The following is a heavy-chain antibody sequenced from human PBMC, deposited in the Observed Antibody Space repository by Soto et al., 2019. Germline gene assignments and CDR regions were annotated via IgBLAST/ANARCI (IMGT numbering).Heavy chain of an antibody. CDR1: EFTFSDYY. J-gene: IGHJ6*02. V-gene: IGHV3-11*01. Sequence: GGSLRLSCAASEFTFSDYYLSWIRQAPGKGLEWASDISSSGGTIYYADSVRGRFTISRDDSKNTLYLQMNSLKTEDTAVYYCTTYERITIFGTPDVWGQGTKVTVSS. CDR3: TTYERITIFGTPDV. D-gene: IGHD3-3*01. CDR2: ISSSGGTI.